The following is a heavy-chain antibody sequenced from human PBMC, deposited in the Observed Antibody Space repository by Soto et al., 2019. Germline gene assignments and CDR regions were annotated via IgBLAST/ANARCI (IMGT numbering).Heavy chain of an antibody. D-gene: IGHD3-16*01. J-gene: IGHJ4*02. Sequence: SETLSLTCTVSGGSISSSSYYWGWIRQPPGKGLEWIGSIYYSGSTYYNPSLKSRVTISVDTSRNQFSLKLSSVTAADTAVYYCASTAGAEGRVYIWGKIGGFDYWGQGTLVTVSS. CDR3: ASTAGAEGRVYIWGKIGGFDY. CDR2: IYYSGST. V-gene: IGHV4-39*01. CDR1: GGSISSSSYY.